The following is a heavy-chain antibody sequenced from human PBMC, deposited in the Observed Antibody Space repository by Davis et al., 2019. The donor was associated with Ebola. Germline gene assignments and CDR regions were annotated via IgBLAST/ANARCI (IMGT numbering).Heavy chain of an antibody. Sequence: ASLKVSCNASGYTFTSYAMHWVRQAPGQRLEWMGWVNAGNGNTKYSQKFQGRVTITRDTSASTAYMELSSLRSEDTAVYYCARFSLYSSDWDYWGQGTLVTVSS. V-gene: IGHV1-3*01. CDR2: VNAGNGNT. CDR3: ARFSLYSSDWDY. D-gene: IGHD6-19*01. J-gene: IGHJ4*02. CDR1: GYTFTSYA.